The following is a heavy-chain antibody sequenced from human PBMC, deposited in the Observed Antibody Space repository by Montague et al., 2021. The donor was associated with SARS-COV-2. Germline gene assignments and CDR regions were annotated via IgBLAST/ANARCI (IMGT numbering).Heavy chain of an antibody. CDR2: VDPRGGA. V-gene: IGHV4-34*01. Sequence: SETLSLTCAVYGGSITESSWTWIRQVPGKGLEWLGEVDPRGGATHRPSLRGRLTVSVDRPKNQVSLSLTSVNAADTAVYFCASVNKGYYQYPGGLSWFDPWGQGTLVIVST. J-gene: IGHJ5*01. D-gene: IGHD3-10*01. CDR1: GGSITESS. CDR3: ASVNKGYYQYPGGLSWFDP.